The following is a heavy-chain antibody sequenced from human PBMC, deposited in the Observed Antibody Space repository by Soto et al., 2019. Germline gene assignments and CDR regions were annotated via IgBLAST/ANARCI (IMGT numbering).Heavy chain of an antibody. V-gene: IGHV4-39*01. J-gene: IGHJ5*02. D-gene: IGHD6-19*01. CDR2: IYYSGST. Sequence: QLQLQESGPGLVKPSETLSLTCTVSGGSISSSSYYWGWIRQPPGKGLEWIGSIYYSGSTYYNPSLKCRVTISVDTSKNQFSLKLSSVTAADTAVYYCAGRPWSSGWANWCDPWGQGTLVTVSS. CDR1: GGSISSSSYY. CDR3: AGRPWSSGWANWCDP.